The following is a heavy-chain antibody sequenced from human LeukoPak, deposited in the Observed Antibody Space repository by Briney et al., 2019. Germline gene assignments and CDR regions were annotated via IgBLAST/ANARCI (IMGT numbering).Heavy chain of an antibody. CDR3: ARLGSSSSRSYYYMDV. CDR2: IKQDGSEK. CDR1: GFTFSSYW. Sequence: GGSLRLSCAASGFTFSSYWMSWVRQAPGKGLEWVANIKQDGSEKYYVDSVKGRFTISRDNAKNSLYLQMNSLRAEDTAVYYCARLGSSSSRSYYYMDVWGKGTTVTVSS. V-gene: IGHV3-7*01. D-gene: IGHD6-6*01. J-gene: IGHJ6*03.